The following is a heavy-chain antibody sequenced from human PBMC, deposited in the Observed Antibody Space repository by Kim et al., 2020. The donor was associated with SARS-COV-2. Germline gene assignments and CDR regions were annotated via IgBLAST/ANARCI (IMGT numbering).Heavy chain of an antibody. D-gene: IGHD4-17*01. J-gene: IGHJ5*02. Sequence: AQQFQGRVTITADESTSTAYMELSSLRSDDTAVYYCASSMTTVTRGWFDPWGQGTLVTVSS. CDR3: ASSMTTVTRGWFDP. V-gene: IGHV1-69*01.